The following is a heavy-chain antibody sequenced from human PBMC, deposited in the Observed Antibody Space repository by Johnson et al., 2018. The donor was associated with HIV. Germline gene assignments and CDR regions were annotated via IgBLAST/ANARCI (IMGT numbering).Heavy chain of an antibody. D-gene: IGHD6-13*01. CDR3: ARASRSLYFAFDS. J-gene: IGHJ3*02. CDR2: IGTAGDT. CDR1: GFTVSSNY. Sequence: EVQLVESGGGLIQPGGSLRLSCAASGFTVSSNYMSWVRQAPGKGLEWVSAIGTAGDTYYPDSVKGRFTISRDNSKNTLYLQMNSLRAEDTAVYYCARASRSLYFAFDSWGQGTMVTVSS. V-gene: IGHV3-53*01.